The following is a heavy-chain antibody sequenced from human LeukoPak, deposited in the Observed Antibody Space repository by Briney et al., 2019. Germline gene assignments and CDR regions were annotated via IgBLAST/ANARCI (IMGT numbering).Heavy chain of an antibody. D-gene: IGHD1/OR15-1a*01. J-gene: IGHJ4*02. Sequence: GESLKISCKVSGYTFISYWIAWVRHMPGKGLEWMGIIYPGDSDTRNSPSFQGQLTISADKSISTAYLQWSSLKASDTSTYYCASSEHPYYFDYWGQGTLVTVSS. CDR2: IYPGDSDT. CDR3: ASSEHPYYFDY. V-gene: IGHV5-51*01. CDR1: GYTFISYW.